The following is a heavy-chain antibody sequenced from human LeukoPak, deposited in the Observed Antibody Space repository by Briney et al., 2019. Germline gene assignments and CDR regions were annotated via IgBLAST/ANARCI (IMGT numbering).Heavy chain of an antibody. D-gene: IGHD3-10*01. CDR1: GYSFTSYW. CDR2: IYPDDSRT. Sequence: GESLKISCKGSGYSFTSYWIGWVRQMPGKGLEWMGIIYPDDSRTKYSPSFQGQVTMSVDKPISTAYLQWSSLKASDTAIYYCARPNYGSADYWGQGPLVTVSS. CDR3: ARPNYGSADY. V-gene: IGHV5-51*01. J-gene: IGHJ4*02.